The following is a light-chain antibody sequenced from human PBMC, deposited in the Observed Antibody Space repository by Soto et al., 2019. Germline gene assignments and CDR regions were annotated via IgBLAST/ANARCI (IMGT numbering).Light chain of an antibody. Sequence: QSVLAQPASVSGSPGQSIAISCTGTSSDVGAYNYVSWYQQHPGKAPKLIVHEVSDRPSGVSDRFSGSKSGNTASLTISGLQAEDGADYYCSSYTGAYTLVFGTGTKVTVL. CDR3: SSYTGAYTLV. V-gene: IGLV2-14*01. J-gene: IGLJ1*01. CDR2: EVS. CDR1: SSDVGAYNY.